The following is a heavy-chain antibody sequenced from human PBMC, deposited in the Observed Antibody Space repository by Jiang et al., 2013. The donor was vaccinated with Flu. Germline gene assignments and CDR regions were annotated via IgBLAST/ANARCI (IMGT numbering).Heavy chain of an antibody. D-gene: IGHD3-16*01. Sequence: SLTCTVSGDSTNNYYWNWIRQPPGKGLEWIAYIFNTGTTNYNPSLKSRVTISIDTSKNQFSLKLRSVTAADTAVYYCARMTKTMITRFDSWGQGTLVTVSS. CDR1: GDSTNNYY. J-gene: IGHJ4*02. V-gene: IGHV4-59*08. CDR2: IFNTGTT. CDR3: ARMTKTMITRFDS.